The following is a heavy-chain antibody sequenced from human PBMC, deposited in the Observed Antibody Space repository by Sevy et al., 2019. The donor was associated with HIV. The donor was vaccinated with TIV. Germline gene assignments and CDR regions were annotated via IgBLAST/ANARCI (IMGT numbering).Heavy chain of an antibody. V-gene: IGHV4-34*01. CDR3: ARGQWEHPY. CDR2: IIPSGIT. Sequence: SETLSLTCAVYGGSFSGYYWSWIRQPPGKGLEWIGEIIPSGITNHNPSLKSRVTISIDTSKNQFSLKVKSVTAADTAIYYCARGQWEHPYWGQGTQVTVSS. CDR1: GGSFSGYY. D-gene: IGHD1-26*01. J-gene: IGHJ4*02.